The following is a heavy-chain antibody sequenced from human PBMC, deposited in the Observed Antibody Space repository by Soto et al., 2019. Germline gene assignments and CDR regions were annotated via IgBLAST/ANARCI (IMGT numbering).Heavy chain of an antibody. Sequence: QLQLQESGSGLVKPAETLSLNCAVSGGSITSGGYSWGWIRQPPGQGLEWIGYMYHSGNTYYNTSLKGRVTISLDQARNQFSRRLKSVTAADTAVYFCASSKYDVVAGSVWFDPWGQGTLVTVSS. CDR1: GGSITSGGYS. D-gene: IGHD2-21*01. CDR2: MYHSGNT. V-gene: IGHV4-30-2*01. J-gene: IGHJ5*02. CDR3: ASSKYDVVAGSVWFDP.